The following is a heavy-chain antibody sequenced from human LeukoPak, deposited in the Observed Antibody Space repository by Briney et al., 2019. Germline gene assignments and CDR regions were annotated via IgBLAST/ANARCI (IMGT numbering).Heavy chain of an antibody. D-gene: IGHD4-17*01. V-gene: IGHV1-69*05. CDR3: ARGDFHDDFGDYPFDY. CDR2: IIPIFGTA. Sequence: SVKVSCKASGGTFSSYAISWVRQAPGQGLEWMGRIIPIFGTANYAQKFQGRVTITTDESTSTAYMELSSLRSEDTAVYYCARGDFHDDFGDYPFDYWGQGTLVTVSS. J-gene: IGHJ4*02. CDR1: GGTFSSYA.